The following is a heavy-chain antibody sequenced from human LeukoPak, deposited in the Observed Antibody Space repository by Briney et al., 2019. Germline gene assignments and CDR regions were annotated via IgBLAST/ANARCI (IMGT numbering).Heavy chain of an antibody. V-gene: IGHV4-34*01. D-gene: IGHD3-9*01. CDR3: ARGLRYFDWLLPTYYNWFDP. CDR2: INHSGST. Sequence: SETLSLTCAVYGGSFSGYYWSWIRQPPGKGLEWIGEINHSGSTNYNPSLKSRVTISVDTSKNQFSLKLSFVTAADTAVYYCARGLRYFDWLLPTYYNWFDPWGQGTLVTVSS. J-gene: IGHJ5*02. CDR1: GGSFSGYY.